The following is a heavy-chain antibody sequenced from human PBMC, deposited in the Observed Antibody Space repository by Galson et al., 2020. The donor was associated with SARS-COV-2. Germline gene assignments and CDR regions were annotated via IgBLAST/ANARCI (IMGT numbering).Heavy chain of an antibody. J-gene: IGHJ1*01. Sequence: GGSLRLSCAASGFTFSDYYMTWVRQAPGKGLEWISYISDISSTIYYADSVKGRFTISRDNAKNLVYLQMNSLRVEDTAVYYCARGEAHDSYQNVYFQHWGQGTLVTVSS. CDR1: GFTFSDYY. CDR2: ISDISSTI. V-gene: IGHV3-11*01. D-gene: IGHD3-22*01. CDR3: ARGEAHDSYQNVYFQH.